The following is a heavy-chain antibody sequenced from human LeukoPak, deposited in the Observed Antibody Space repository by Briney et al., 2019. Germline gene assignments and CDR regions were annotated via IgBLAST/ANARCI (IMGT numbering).Heavy chain of an antibody. J-gene: IGHJ4*02. Sequence: GESLKISCKGSGYSFTSYWIGWVRQMPGKGLEWMGIIYPGDSDTRYSPSFQGQVTISADKSISTAYLPWSSLKASDTATDYCGRLGMGGIWGALFGGQLMNPFDNWGQGTLVTVSS. V-gene: IGHV5-51*01. CDR1: GYSFTSYW. D-gene: IGHD3-3*01. CDR3: GRLGMGGIWGALFGGQLMNPFDN. CDR2: IYPGDSDT.